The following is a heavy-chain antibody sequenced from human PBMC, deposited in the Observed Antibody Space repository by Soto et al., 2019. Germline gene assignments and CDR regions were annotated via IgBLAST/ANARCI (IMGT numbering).Heavy chain of an antibody. D-gene: IGHD3-10*01. CDR3: AKDQTMVEGGNYYYGMDV. Sequence: GGSLRLSCAASGLTFSNFGMNWVRQAPGKGLEWVAVISHDGSEKYYADSVKGRFTISRDNFKNTLFLQMDSLRAEDTAVYYCAKDQTMVEGGNYYYGMDVWGQGTTVTVSS. J-gene: IGHJ6*02. CDR2: ISHDGSEK. V-gene: IGHV3-30*18. CDR1: GLTFSNFG.